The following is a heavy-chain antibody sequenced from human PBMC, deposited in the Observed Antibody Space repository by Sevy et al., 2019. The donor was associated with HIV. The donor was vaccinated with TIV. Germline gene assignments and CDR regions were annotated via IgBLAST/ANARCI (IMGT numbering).Heavy chain of an antibody. V-gene: IGHV3-23*01. Sequence: GGSLRLSCAASGFTFSNYAMSWVRQAPGKGLEWVSTFSFGCGKINYADSVKGRFTSSRDNSKNTLYLQMNSLRAEDTALYYCAREGCSKPLDYWGQGTLVTVSS. CDR2: FSFGCGKI. CDR1: GFTFSNYA. CDR3: AREGCSKPLDY. J-gene: IGHJ4*02. D-gene: IGHD2-2*01.